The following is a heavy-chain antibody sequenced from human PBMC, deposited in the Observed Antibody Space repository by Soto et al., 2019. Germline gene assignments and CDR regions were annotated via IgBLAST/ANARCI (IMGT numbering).Heavy chain of an antibody. V-gene: IGHV4-59*08. D-gene: IGHD3-10*01. CDR1: GGSISSYY. CDR2: IYYSGST. CDR3: ARRGFGERGGWFDP. J-gene: IGHJ5*02. Sequence: QVQLQESGPGLVKPSETLSLTCTVSGGSISSYYWSWIRQPPGKGLEWIGYIYYSGSTNYNPSLKRRVTISVDTSKNQFSLKLSSVTAADTAVYYCARRGFGERGGWFDPWGQGTLVTVSS.